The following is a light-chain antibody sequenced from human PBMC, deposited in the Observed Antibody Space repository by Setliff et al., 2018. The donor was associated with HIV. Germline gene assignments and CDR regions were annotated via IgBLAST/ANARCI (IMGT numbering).Light chain of an antibody. V-gene: IGLV2-14*03. CDR2: DVT. Sequence: QSALTQPASVSGSPGQSITISCTGTSSDVGGYNYVSWYQQHPGKVPKLMIYDVTNRPSGVSNRFSGSKSGNTASLTISGLHAEDEADYYCSSYTGSSTLVFGGGTKATVL. J-gene: IGLJ3*02. CDR3: SSYTGSSTLV. CDR1: SSDVGGYNY.